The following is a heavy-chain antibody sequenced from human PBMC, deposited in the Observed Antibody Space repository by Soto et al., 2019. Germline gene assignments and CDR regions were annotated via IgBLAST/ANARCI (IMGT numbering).Heavy chain of an antibody. Sequence: SETLSLTCTVSGGSISSYYWSWIRQPPGKGLEWIGYIHYTGSTSYNPSLMSRVTISVDTSKSQFSLKLSSVTAADAAVYYCARDPHRSCSRDPCLSGGAFDICGQGTMVTVSS. CDR2: IHYTGST. V-gene: IGHV4-59*01. CDR3: ARDPHRSCSRDPCLSGGAFDI. J-gene: IGHJ3*02. CDR1: GGSISSYY. D-gene: IGHD2-2*01.